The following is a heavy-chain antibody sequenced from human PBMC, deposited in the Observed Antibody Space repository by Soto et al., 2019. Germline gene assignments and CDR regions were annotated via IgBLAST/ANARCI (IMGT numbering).Heavy chain of an antibody. D-gene: IGHD6-13*01. CDR1: GFTLSSYA. J-gene: IGHJ4*02. CDR3: AREHEGYSSSWYCDY. CDR2: ISYDGSNK. V-gene: IGHV3-30-3*01. Sequence: QVHLVECGGGVVQPGRSLRLACAASGFTLSSYAMHWVRQAPGKGLEWVAVISYDGSNKYYADSVKGRFTISRDNSKNTLYLQMNSLRAEDTAVYYCAREHEGYSSSWYCDYWGQGTLVTVSS.